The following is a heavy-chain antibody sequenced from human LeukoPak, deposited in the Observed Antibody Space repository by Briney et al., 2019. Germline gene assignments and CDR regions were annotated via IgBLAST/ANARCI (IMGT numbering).Heavy chain of an antibody. Sequence: ASVKVSCKASGYTFTSYDINWVRQATGQGLEWMGIINPSGGSTSYAQKFQGRVTMTRDTSTSTVYMELSSLRSEDTAVYYCARAPEYSSGWYVHYYYGMDVWGQGTTVTVSS. D-gene: IGHD6-19*01. CDR3: ARAPEYSSGWYVHYYYGMDV. CDR2: INPSGGST. J-gene: IGHJ6*02. V-gene: IGHV1-46*01. CDR1: GYTFTSYD.